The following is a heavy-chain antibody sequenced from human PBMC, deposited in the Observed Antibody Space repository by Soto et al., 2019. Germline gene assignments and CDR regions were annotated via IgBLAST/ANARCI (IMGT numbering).Heavy chain of an antibody. CDR2: IYHSGST. CDR3: ARGRDDGSGSLNWFDP. CDR1: GGSISSNNW. V-gene: IGHV4-4*02. J-gene: IGHJ5*02. D-gene: IGHD3-10*01. Sequence: QVQLQASGPGLVKPSGTLSLTCGVSGGSISSNNWWSWVRQPPGKGLEYIGEIYHSGSTNYNPSLHSRVTISVDKSKNQFSLKLSSVTAADTAVYYCARGRDDGSGSLNWFDPWGQGTLVTVSS.